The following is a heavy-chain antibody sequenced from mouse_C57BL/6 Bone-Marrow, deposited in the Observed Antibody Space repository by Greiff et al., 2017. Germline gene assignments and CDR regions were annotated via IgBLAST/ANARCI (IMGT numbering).Heavy chain of an antibody. CDR3: ARDPSYLFAY. CDR1: GFTFSSYA. D-gene: IGHD6-5*01. CDR2: ISDGGSYT. Sequence: EVKLVESGGGLVKPGGSLKLSCAASGFTFSSYAMSWVRQTPEKRLEWVATISDGGSYTYYPDNVKGRFTISRDNAKNNLYLQMRHLKSEYTAMYYCARDPSYLFAYWGQGTTLTVSS. V-gene: IGHV5-4*01. J-gene: IGHJ2*01.